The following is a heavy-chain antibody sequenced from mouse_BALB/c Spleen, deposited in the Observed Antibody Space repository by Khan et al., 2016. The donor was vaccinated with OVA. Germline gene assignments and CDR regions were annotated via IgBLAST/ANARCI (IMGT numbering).Heavy chain of an antibody. CDR1: GYTFTSYW. J-gene: IGHJ2*01. D-gene: IGHD2-14*01. V-gene: IGHV1S22*01. CDR2: IYPGRGST. Sequence: LQQPGSELVRPGASVKLSCKASGYTFTSYWMHWVKQRPGQGLEWLGIIYPGRGSTNYDEKFSSKATLTVETSSSSAYLQRSSLTSEDSAVYYCTRGEYDGDYWGQGTTLTVSS. CDR3: TRGEYDGDY.